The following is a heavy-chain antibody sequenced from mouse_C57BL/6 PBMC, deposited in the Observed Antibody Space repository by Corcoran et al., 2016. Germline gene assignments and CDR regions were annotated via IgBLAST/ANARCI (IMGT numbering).Heavy chain of an antibody. D-gene: IGHD2-3*01. J-gene: IGHJ3*01. CDR2: IYWDDDK. CDR1: GFSLSTSGMG. CDR3: ARSDDGSFAY. V-gene: IGHV8-12*01. Sequence: QVTLKESGPGILQSSQTLSLTCSFSGFSLSTSGMGVSWIRQPSGKGLEWLAHIYWDDDKRYNPSLKSRLTISKDTSKNQGFLKITSVDTADTATYYCARSDDGSFAYWCQGTLVTVSA.